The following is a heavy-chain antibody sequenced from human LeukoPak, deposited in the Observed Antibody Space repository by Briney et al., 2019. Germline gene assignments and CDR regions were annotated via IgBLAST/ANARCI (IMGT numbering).Heavy chain of an antibody. J-gene: IGHJ4*02. Sequence: GGSLRLSCAASGFIFGKYGMHWVRQAPGKGLEWVAFIRYDGSNKYYADSVKGRFTISRDNSKNTLYMEMNSLRAEDTAVYYCAKDRAGTEREVFDYWGQGTLVTVSS. V-gene: IGHV3-30*02. CDR1: GFIFGKYG. CDR2: IRYDGSNK. D-gene: IGHD6-19*01. CDR3: AKDRAGTEREVFDY.